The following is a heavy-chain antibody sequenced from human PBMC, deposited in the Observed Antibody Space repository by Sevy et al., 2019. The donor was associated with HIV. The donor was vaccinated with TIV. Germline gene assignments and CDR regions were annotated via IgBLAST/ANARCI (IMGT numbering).Heavy chain of an antibody. D-gene: IGHD1-7*01. CDR3: ARGDELNSYYYGMDV. J-gene: IGHJ6*02. Sequence: QSQTPSLTCAISGDSVSTSSATWNWFRQSPSRGLECLGMTYYRSKWYSDYEVSVKGRVTINPDTSKNQFSLHLESVTPEDTAVYFCARGDELNSYYYGMDVWGQGTTVTVSS. V-gene: IGHV6-1*01. CDR1: GDSVSTSSAT. CDR2: TYYRSKWYS.